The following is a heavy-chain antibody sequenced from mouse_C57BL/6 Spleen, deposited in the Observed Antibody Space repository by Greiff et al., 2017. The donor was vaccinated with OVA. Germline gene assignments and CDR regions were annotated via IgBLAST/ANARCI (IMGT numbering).Heavy chain of an antibody. J-gene: IGHJ2*01. Sequence: VQLVESGAELVKPGASVKISCKASGYAFSSYWMNWVKQRPGKGLEWIGQIYPGDGDTNYNGKFKGKATLTADKSSSTAYMQLSSLTSEDSAVYFCARTAYGSSDYWGQGTTLTVSS. CDR1: GYAFSSYW. V-gene: IGHV1-80*01. D-gene: IGHD1-1*01. CDR2: IYPGDGDT. CDR3: ARTAYGSSDY.